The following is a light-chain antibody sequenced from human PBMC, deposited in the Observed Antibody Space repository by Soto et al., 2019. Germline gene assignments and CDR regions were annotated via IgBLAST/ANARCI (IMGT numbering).Light chain of an antibody. V-gene: IGLV2-14*01. CDR1: SGDVGGYNS. J-gene: IGLJ2*01. Sequence: QSALTQPASVSGSPGQSIAISCTGTSGDVGGYNSVAWYQQHPGEVPKLLIYDVNNRPSGVSSRFSGSRSGNTASLTISGLQADDEADYYCTSYTTDSTLFGGGTQLTVL. CDR3: TSYTTDSTL. CDR2: DVN.